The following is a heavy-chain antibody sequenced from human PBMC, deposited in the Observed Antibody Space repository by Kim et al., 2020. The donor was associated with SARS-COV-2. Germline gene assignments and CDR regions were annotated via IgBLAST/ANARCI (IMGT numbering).Heavy chain of an antibody. Sequence: GGSLRLSCAASGFTFSSYSMNWVRQAPGKGLEWVSYISSSSTIYYADSVKGRFTISRDNAKNSVYLQMNSLRDEDTAVYYCARSGNFRVDYWGQGTWSPSPQ. J-gene: IGHJ4*02. V-gene: IGHV3-48*02. CDR1: GFTFSSYS. CDR2: ISSSSTI. CDR3: ARSGNFRVDY.